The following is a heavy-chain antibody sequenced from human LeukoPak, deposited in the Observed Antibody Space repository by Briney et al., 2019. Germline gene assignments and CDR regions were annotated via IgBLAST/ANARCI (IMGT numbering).Heavy chain of an antibody. J-gene: IGHJ3*02. CDR1: GFTFGDYA. CDR2: IRTEAYDGAT. D-gene: IGHD2-2*01. V-gene: IGHV3-49*04. CDR3: TTEYLGAFDI. Sequence: GGSLRLSCAASGFTFGDYAMSWVRQAPGKGLEWVGFIRTEAYDGATDYGASVRGRFTISRDDSKSTLYLQMNSLKTEDTAVYYCTTEYLGAFDIWGQGTMVAVSS.